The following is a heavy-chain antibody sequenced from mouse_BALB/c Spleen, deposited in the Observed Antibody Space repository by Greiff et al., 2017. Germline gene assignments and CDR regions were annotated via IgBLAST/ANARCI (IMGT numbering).Heavy chain of an antibody. V-gene: IGHV5-6-4*01. CDR3: TRDQPMDY. J-gene: IGHJ4*01. CDR1: GFTFSSYT. CDR2: ISSGGSYT. Sequence: EVKLMESGGGLVKPGGSLKLSCAASGFTFSSYTMSWVRQTPEKRLEWVATISSGGSYTYYPDSVKGRFTISRDNAKNTLYLQMSSLKSEDTAMYYCTRDQPMDYWGQGTSVTVSS.